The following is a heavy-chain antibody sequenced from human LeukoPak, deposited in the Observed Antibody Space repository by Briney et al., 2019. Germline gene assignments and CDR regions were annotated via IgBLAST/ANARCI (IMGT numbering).Heavy chain of an antibody. CDR3: AREAAAGTGWFDP. J-gene: IGHJ5*02. Sequence: GGSLRLSCAASGFTFSSYEMNWVRQAPGKGLEWVSYISSSGSTIYYADSVKGRFTISRDNAKNSLYLQMNSLRAEDTAVYYCAREAAAGTGWFDPWGQGTPVTVSS. V-gene: IGHV3-48*03. CDR2: ISSSGSTI. D-gene: IGHD6-13*01. CDR1: GFTFSSYE.